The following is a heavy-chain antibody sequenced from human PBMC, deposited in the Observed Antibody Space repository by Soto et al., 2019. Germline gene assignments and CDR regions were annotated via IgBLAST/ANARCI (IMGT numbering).Heavy chain of an antibody. V-gene: IGHV3-30-3*01. Sequence: GGSLRLSFAASGFTFSSYAMHWVRQAPGKGLEWVAVISYDGSNKYYADSVKGRFTISRDNSKNTLYLQMNSLRAEDTAVYYCARDIPGTRIGLDYGMDVWGQGTTVTVSS. J-gene: IGHJ6*02. CDR1: GFTFSSYA. CDR2: ISYDGSNK. CDR3: ARDIPGTRIGLDYGMDV. D-gene: IGHD1-7*01.